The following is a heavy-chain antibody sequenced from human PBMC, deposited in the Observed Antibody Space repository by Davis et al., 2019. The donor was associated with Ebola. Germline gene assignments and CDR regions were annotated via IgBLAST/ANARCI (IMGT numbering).Heavy chain of an antibody. CDR1: DGSISSNNW. CDR2: IFHNGDT. J-gene: IGHJ4*01. CDR3: ARGPSTGNSFSY. D-gene: IGHD4-23*01. V-gene: IGHV4-4*02. Sequence: MPSETLSLTCDVSDGSISSNNWWSWVRQPPGEGLEWIGEIFHNGDTNYNPSLKSRVTMSLDKSKNQFSLKVSSVTAADTAVYYCARGPSTGNSFSYWGRGTLVTVSS.